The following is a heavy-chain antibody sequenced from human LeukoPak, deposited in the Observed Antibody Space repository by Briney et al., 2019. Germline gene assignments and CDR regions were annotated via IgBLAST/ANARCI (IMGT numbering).Heavy chain of an antibody. J-gene: IGHJ6*03. CDR2: IIPIFGTA. D-gene: IGHD1-1*01. V-gene: IGHV1-69*13. CDR1: GGTFSSYA. CDR3: ARGGAGLENYYYYMDV. Sequence: ASVKVSCKASGGTFSSYAISWVRQAPGQGLEWMGGIIPIFGTANYAQKFQGRVTITADESTSTAYMELSSLRSEDTAVYYCARGGAGLENYYYYMDVWGKGTTVTISS.